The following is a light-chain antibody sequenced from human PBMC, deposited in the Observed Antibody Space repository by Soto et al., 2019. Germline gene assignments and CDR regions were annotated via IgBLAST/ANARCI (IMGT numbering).Light chain of an antibody. Sequence: EIVMTQSPATLSVSPGERATLSCRASQSVSSNLAWYQQKPGQAPRLLIYGASTRATGIPARFSGSGSGTEFTLTISSLQYADFAVYYCQQYNKWPLYTFGQGTKLEIK. CDR2: GAS. CDR3: QQYNKWPLYT. V-gene: IGKV3-15*01. J-gene: IGKJ2*01. CDR1: QSVSSN.